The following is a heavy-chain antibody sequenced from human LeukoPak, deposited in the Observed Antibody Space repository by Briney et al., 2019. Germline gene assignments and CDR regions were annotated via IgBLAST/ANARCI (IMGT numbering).Heavy chain of an antibody. CDR1: GGSFSGYY. J-gene: IGHJ6*03. D-gene: IGHD2-2*01. CDR2: INHSGSS. V-gene: IGHV4-34*01. Sequence: SETLSLTCAVYGGSFSGYYWSWIRQPPGKGLEWIGEINHSGSSNSNPSLKSRVTISVDTSKNQFSLKLSSVTAADTAVYYCARGAGQIVVIRAAISASGYYYMDVWGKGTTVTVSS. CDR3: ARGAGQIVVIRAAISASGYYYMDV.